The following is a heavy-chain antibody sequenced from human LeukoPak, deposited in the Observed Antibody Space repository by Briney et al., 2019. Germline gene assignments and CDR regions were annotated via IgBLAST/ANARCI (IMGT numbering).Heavy chain of an antibody. CDR3: ATHPPRVCTGGSCSDY. D-gene: IGHD2-15*01. J-gene: IGHJ4*02. Sequence: SETLSLTCTVSGGSISNFYWSWIRQPLGKGLEWIGYIHYSGSTNYTPSLKSRVTISLDTSKNQFSLKLTSVTAADTAVYYCATHPPRVCTGGSCSDYWGQGTLVTVSS. V-gene: IGHV4-59*01. CDR2: IHYSGST. CDR1: GGSISNFY.